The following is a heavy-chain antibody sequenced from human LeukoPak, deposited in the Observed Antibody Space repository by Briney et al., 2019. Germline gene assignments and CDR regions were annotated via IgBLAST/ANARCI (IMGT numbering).Heavy chain of an antibody. CDR3: AKDIEVYSNYRTPFDY. CDR2: ISARGDDA. CDR1: GFIFNTYA. Sequence: GGSLRLSCAASGFIFNTYAMSWVRQAPGKGLEWVSVISARGDDAYYADYVKGRFTISRDNSKNTLSLQMNILRAEDTAIYYCAKDIEVYSNYRTPFDYWGQGTLVTVSS. D-gene: IGHD4-11*01. V-gene: IGHV3-23*01. J-gene: IGHJ4*02.